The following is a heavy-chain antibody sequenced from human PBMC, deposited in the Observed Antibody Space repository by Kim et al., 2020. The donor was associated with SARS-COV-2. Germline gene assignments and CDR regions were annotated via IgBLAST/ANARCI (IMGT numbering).Heavy chain of an antibody. CDR1: GFTFSRYS. J-gene: IGHJ4*02. CDR2: INNDGGST. D-gene: IGHD1-1*01. Sequence: GGSLRLSCSASGFTFSRYSMHWVRQAPGKGLESVSVINNDGGSTYYSDSVKGRFTISRDNSKSTLYLQMSSLRPDDTAVYYCVQNWNADNWGQGTLVTVSS. V-gene: IGHV3-64D*06. CDR3: VQNWNADN.